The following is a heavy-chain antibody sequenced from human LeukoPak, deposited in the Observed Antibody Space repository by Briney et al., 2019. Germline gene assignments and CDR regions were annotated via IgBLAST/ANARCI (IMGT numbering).Heavy chain of an antibody. V-gene: IGHV4-39*01. CDR3: ARHWNSDFALDY. Sequence: PSETPSLTCAVSGGSISSSTYYWGWIRQPPGKGLEWIGSIFYSGNIYFNPSLKSRVTISVDTSKNQFSLELSSVTAADTAVYYCARHWNSDFALDYWGQGSLVTVSS. D-gene: IGHD3-3*01. CDR2: IFYSGNI. J-gene: IGHJ4*02. CDR1: GGSISSSTYY.